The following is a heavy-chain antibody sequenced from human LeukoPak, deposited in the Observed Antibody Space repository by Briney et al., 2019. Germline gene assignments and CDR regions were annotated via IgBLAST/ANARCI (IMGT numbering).Heavy chain of an antibody. V-gene: IGHV4-61*02. CDR1: GGSISSGSYY. CDR2: IYTSGST. J-gene: IGHJ4*02. D-gene: IGHD3-9*01. Sequence: SETLSLTCTVSGGSISSGSYYWSWIRQPAGKGLEWIGRIYTSGSTKYNPSLKSRVTISVDTSKNQFSLKLSSVTAADTAVYYCAREATADILTGYYTSPHFDYWGQGTLVTVSS. CDR3: AREATADILTGYYTSPHFDY.